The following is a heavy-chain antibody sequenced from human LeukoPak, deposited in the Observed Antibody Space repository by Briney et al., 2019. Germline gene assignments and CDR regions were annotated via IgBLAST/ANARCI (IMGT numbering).Heavy chain of an antibody. Sequence: TSVKVSCKASGYTFTSYGISWVRQAPGQGLEWMGWISAYNGNTNYAQKLQGRVTMTTDTSTSTAYMELRSLRSDDTAVYYCARDPIHDYVWGSYRPFDYWGQGTLVTVSS. V-gene: IGHV1-18*01. CDR3: ARDPIHDYVWGSYRPFDY. J-gene: IGHJ4*02. CDR2: ISAYNGNT. D-gene: IGHD3-16*02. CDR1: GYTFTSYG.